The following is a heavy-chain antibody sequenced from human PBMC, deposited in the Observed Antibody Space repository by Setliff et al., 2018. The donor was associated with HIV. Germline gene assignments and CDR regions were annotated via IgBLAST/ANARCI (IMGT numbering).Heavy chain of an antibody. Sequence: ASETLSLTCTVYGGSIGGDSYYWSWIRQPAGKGPEWVGHVHTSGTTNYNPSLRGRVTISLDRSKNQFSLKVDSATATDTAVYFCARVSSSYYFLGAFDSWGQGTLVTVSS. CDR3: ARVSSSYYFLGAFDS. V-gene: IGHV4-61*09. CDR1: GGSIGGDSYY. CDR2: VHTSGTT. J-gene: IGHJ4*02. D-gene: IGHD2-15*01.